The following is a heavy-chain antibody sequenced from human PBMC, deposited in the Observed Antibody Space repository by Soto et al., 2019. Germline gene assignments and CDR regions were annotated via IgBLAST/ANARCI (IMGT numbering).Heavy chain of an antibody. CDR2: IYYSGST. V-gene: IGHV4-39*01. Sequence: KTSETLSLTCTVSGGSISSRNYYWGWIRQPPGKGLEWIGSIYYSGSTYYNPSLKSRVIISVDTSKNQFSLKLNSVTAADTAVYYCARGFGGSSTRGYWGQGTLVTVSS. J-gene: IGHJ4*02. CDR3: ARGFGGSSTRGY. CDR1: GGSISSRNYY. D-gene: IGHD3-16*01.